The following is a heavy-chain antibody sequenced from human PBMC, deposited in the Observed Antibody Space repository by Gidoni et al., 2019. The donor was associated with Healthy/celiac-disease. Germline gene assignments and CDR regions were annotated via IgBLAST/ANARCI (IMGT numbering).Heavy chain of an antibody. D-gene: IGHD4-4*01. CDR2: IRSKANSYAT. CDR1: GFTFSGSA. Sequence: EVQLVESGGGLVQPGGSLKLSCAASGFTFSGSAMHWVRQASGKGLEWVGRIRSKANSYATAYAASVKGRFTISRDDSKNTAYLQMNSLKTEDTAVYYCTRHGLMLTTPPPLYYYYYMDVWGKGTTVTVSS. V-gene: IGHV3-73*02. CDR3: TRHGLMLTTPPPLYYYYYMDV. J-gene: IGHJ6*03.